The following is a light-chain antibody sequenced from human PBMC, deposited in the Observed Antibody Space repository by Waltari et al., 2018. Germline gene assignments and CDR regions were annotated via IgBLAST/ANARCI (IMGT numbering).Light chain of an antibody. CDR3: GTWDSSLNAYV. V-gene: IGLV1-51*01. CDR2: DND. J-gene: IGLJ1*01. Sequence: HSVLTQPPSVSAAPGQKVTISCSGSTSNIGNNYVSWYQQVPGTAPKLLIYDNDKRPSGMPDRFSGSKAGTSATLGITGLQTGDEADHYCGTWDSSLNAYVFGSGTKVTVL. CDR1: TSNIGNNY.